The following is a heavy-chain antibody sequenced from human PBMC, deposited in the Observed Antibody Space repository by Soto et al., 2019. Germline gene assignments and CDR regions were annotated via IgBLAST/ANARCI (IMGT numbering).Heavy chain of an antibody. CDR2: INPSGGNS. Sequence: QVQLVQSGAEVMKPGASVKVSCKASGYTFTTYYVHWVRQAPGQGLEWMGIINPSGGNSNFAQKFQGRITTTGDTSTTTVYMELSSLRFEVTAVYYCARAAGTAAGYWIDFWGQGTLVTVSS. J-gene: IGHJ4*02. CDR3: ARAAGTAAGYWIDF. CDR1: GYTFTTYY. D-gene: IGHD6-13*01. V-gene: IGHV1-46*03.